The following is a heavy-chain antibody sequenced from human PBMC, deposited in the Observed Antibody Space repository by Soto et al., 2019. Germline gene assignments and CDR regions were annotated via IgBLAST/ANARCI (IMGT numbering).Heavy chain of an antibody. J-gene: IGHJ4*02. V-gene: IGHV3-30-3*01. CDR2: ISYDGSNK. Sequence: GGSLRLSCAASGFTFSSYAMHWVRQAPGKGLEWVAVISYDGSNKYYADSVKGRFTISRDNSKNTLYLQMNSLRAEDTAVYYCARAPGLIWFGEAYFDYWGQGTLVTVSS. D-gene: IGHD3-10*01. CDR1: GFTFSSYA. CDR3: ARAPGLIWFGEAYFDY.